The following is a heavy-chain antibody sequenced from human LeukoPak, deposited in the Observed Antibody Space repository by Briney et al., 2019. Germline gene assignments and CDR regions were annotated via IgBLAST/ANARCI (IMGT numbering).Heavy chain of an antibody. D-gene: IGHD2-2*01. CDR2: IYTSGST. CDR1: GGSISSGSYY. J-gene: IGHJ4*02. V-gene: IGHV4-61*02. CDR3: RAFENRLDCSSTSCHTRVFDY. Sequence: PSETLSLTCTVSGGSISSGSYYWSWIRQPAGKGLEWIGRIYTSGSTNYKPSLKSRVTISVDTSKNQFSLKLSSVTAADTAVYYCRAFENRLDCSSTSCHTRVFDYWGQGTLVTVSS.